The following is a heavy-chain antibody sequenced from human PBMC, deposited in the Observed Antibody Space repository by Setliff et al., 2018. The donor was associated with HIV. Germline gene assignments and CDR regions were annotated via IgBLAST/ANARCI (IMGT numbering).Heavy chain of an antibody. Sequence: SETLSLTCAVSGYSISSGYCWGWIRQPPGKGLEWIGSIFHSAATNYNPSLKSRVTISIDTSKNQFSLKLTSVTAADTAVYYCARRGAYGYDYFDYWGQGTLVTVSS. D-gene: IGHD5-12*01. V-gene: IGHV4-38-2*01. CDR2: IFHSAAT. CDR1: GYSISSGYC. CDR3: ARRGAYGYDYFDY. J-gene: IGHJ4*02.